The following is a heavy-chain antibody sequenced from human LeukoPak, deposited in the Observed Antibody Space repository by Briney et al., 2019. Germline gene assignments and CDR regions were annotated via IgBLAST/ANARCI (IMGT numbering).Heavy chain of an antibody. CDR1: GYTFTGYY. J-gene: IGHJ6*02. CDR2: VNPNSGGT. V-gene: IGHV1-2*02. CDR3: ASDLSSGWRPNYYGMDV. D-gene: IGHD6-19*01. Sequence: ASVKVSCKASGYTFTGYYMHWVRQAPGQGLEWMGWVNPNSGGTNYAQKFQGRVTMTRDTSISTAYMELSRLRSDDTAVYYCASDLSSGWRPNYYGMDVWGQGTTVTVSS.